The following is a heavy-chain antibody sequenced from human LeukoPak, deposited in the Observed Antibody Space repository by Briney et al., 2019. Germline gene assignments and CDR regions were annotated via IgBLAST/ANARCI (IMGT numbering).Heavy chain of an antibody. Sequence: GGSLRLSCAVSGFTFSSYWMNWVRQAPGKGLEWVVLIKQDGSETYYVDSVKGRFTISRDNAKNSLYLQMNSLRVEDTAVYYCATELSGDGFDIWGQGTRVTVSS. CDR2: IKQDGSET. D-gene: IGHD2-15*01. J-gene: IGHJ3*02. V-gene: IGHV3-7*01. CDR1: GFTFSSYW. CDR3: ATELSGDGFDI.